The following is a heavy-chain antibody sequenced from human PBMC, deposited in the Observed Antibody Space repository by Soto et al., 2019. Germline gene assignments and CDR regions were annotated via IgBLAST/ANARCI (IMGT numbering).Heavy chain of an antibody. D-gene: IGHD2-2*01. J-gene: IGHJ4*02. Sequence: QVQLQESGPGLVKPSQTLSLTCTVSGGSISSGAYYWNWIRQHQWKGLEWFGYIHYSGTTYYNPYLHSRVTMSVDTSRNQFSLKLSSMTAADTAVYYCARDASTNGHYFDSCGQGILVTVSS. CDR2: IHYSGTT. V-gene: IGHV4-31*03. CDR3: ARDASTNGHYFDS. CDR1: GGSISSGAYY.